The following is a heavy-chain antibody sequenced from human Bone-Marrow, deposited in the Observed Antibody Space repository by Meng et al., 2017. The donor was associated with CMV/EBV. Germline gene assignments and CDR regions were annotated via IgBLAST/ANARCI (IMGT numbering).Heavy chain of an antibody. CDR3: AREGAVAHGSVYYYYGMDV. D-gene: IGHD6-19*01. J-gene: IGHJ6*02. CDR1: GGSISSYY. V-gene: IGHV4-59*01. CDR2: IYYSGST. Sequence: SEPLSLTCTVSGGSISSYYWSWIRQPPGKGLEWIGYIYYSGSTNYNPSLKSRVTISVDTSKNQFSLKLSSVTAADTAVYYCAREGAVAHGSVYYYYGMDVWGQGTTVTVSS.